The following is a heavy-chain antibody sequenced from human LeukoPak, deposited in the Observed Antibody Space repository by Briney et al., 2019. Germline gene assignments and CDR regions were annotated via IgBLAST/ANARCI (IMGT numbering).Heavy chain of an antibody. Sequence: PGGSLRLSCAASGFTFSSYAMSWVRQAPGKGLEWVSAISGSGGSTYYADSVRGRFTISRDNSKNTLYLQMNSLRAEDTAVYYCAKVSYCSSTSCRWGQGTLVTVSS. CDR3: AKVSYCSSTSCR. D-gene: IGHD2-2*01. CDR1: GFTFSSYA. J-gene: IGHJ4*02. V-gene: IGHV3-23*01. CDR2: ISGSGGST.